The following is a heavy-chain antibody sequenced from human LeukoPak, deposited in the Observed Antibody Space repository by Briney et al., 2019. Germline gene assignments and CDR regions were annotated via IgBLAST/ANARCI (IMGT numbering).Heavy chain of an antibody. CDR2: INPNSGGT. Sequence: ASVKVSCKASGYTFTGYYMHWVRQAPGQGLEWMGWINPNSGGTNYAQKFQGWVTMTRDTSISTAYMELSRLRSDDTAVYYCARGVYCSGGSCYSGCYYGMDVWGKGTTVTVSS. D-gene: IGHD2-15*01. J-gene: IGHJ6*04. CDR3: ARGVYCSGGSCYSGCYYGMDV. CDR1: GYTFTGYY. V-gene: IGHV1-2*04.